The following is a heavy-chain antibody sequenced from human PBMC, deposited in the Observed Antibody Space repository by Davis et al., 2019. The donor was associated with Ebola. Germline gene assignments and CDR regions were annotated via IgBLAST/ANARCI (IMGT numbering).Heavy chain of an antibody. J-gene: IGHJ4*02. D-gene: IGHD3-10*01. CDR3: ARDRGGDYSFDY. V-gene: IGHV1-3*01. CDR1: GYTFTSYA. Sequence: ASVKVSCKASGYTFTSYAMHWVRQAPGQRLEWMGWISADNGNTKYSQKFQGRVTITRDTSASTAYMELSSLRSEDTSVYYCARDRGGDYSFDYWGQGTLVTVSS. CDR2: ISADNGNT.